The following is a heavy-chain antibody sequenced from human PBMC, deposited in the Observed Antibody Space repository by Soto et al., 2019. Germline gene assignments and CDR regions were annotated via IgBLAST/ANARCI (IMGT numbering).Heavy chain of an antibody. CDR2: INHSGST. J-gene: IGHJ1*01. Sequence: SETLSLTCAVYGGSFSGYYWSWIRQPPGKGLEWIGEINHSGSTNYNPSLKSRVTISVDTSKNQFSLKLSSVTAADTAVYYCARGRRVGGYCSGGSCYSAYFQHWGQGTLVTVSS. CDR1: GGSFSGYY. V-gene: IGHV4-34*01. CDR3: ARGRRVGGYCSGGSCYSAYFQH. D-gene: IGHD2-15*01.